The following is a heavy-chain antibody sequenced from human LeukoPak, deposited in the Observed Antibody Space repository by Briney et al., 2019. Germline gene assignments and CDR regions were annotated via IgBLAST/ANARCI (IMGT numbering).Heavy chain of an antibody. V-gene: IGHV1-8*01. CDR1: GYTFTSYD. CDR2: MSPNSDNT. J-gene: IGHJ5*02. Sequence: ASVKVSCKASGYTFTSYDINWVRQASGQGLEWMGWMSPNSDNTGYAQKFQGRVTFTRDTSISTAYMELRSLTSEDTAVYYCARDYGGSSGWFDPWGQGTLVTVSS. D-gene: IGHD4-23*01. CDR3: ARDYGGSSGWFDP.